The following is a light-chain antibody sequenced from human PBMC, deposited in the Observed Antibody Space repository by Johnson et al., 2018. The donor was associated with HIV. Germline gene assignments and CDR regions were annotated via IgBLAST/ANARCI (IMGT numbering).Light chain of an antibody. CDR2: DNN. V-gene: IGLV1-51*01. CDR1: SSNIGNNY. Sequence: QAVLTQPPSVSAAPGQKVTISCSGSSSNIGNNYVSWYQQLPGTAPKLLIYDNNKRPSGIPDRFSASKSGTSATLGITGLQTGDEADYYCATWDSSLSGGVFGTGTKVPVL. J-gene: IGLJ1*01. CDR3: ATWDSSLSGGV.